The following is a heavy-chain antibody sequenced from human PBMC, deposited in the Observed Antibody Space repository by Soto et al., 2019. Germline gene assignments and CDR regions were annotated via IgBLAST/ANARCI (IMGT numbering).Heavy chain of an antibody. D-gene: IGHD5-12*01. CDR3: ARDRGSIVATTNFDY. V-gene: IGHV1-46*03. CDR2: INPSGGST. Sequence: RPSVKVSCKASGYTFTSYYMHWVRQAPGQGLEWMGIINPSGGSTSYAQKFQGRVTMTRDTSTSTVYMELSSLRSEDTAVYYCARDRGSIVATTNFDYWGQGTLVTVSS. J-gene: IGHJ4*02. CDR1: GYTFTSYY.